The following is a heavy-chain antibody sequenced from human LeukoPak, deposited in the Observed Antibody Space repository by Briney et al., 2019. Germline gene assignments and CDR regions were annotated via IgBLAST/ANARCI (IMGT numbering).Heavy chain of an antibody. V-gene: IGHV3-30*18. J-gene: IGHJ6*02. CDR2: ISYDGSNK. Sequence: GGSLRLSCAASGFTFSSYGMHWVRQAPGKGLEWVAVISYDGSNKYYADSVKGRFTISRDNPKNTLYLQMNSLRAEDTAVYYCAKVGCDSPVGGTDVWGQGTTVTVSS. D-gene: IGHD2/OR15-2a*01. CDR3: AKVGCDSPVGGTDV. CDR1: GFTFSSYG.